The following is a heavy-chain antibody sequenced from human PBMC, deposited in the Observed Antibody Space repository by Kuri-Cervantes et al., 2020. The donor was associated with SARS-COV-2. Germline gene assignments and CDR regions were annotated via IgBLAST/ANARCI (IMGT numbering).Heavy chain of an antibody. Sequence: ASVKVSCKASGYTFTSYYMHWVRQAPGQGLEWMGIINPSGGSTSYAQKFQGRVTMTRDTSTSTVYMELSSLRSEDTAVYYCARATPVGLEWLSICRGPRLYARGYWGQGTLVTVSS. D-gene: IGHD3-3*01. J-gene: IGHJ4*02. CDR2: INPSGGST. V-gene: IGHV1-46*01. CDR3: ARATPVGLEWLSICRGPRLYARGY. CDR1: GYTFTSYY.